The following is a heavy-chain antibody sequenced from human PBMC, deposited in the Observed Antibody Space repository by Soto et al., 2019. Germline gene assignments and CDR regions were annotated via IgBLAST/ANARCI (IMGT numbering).Heavy chain of an antibody. J-gene: IGHJ6*02. D-gene: IGHD3-10*01. CDR2: IGTAGDT. Sequence: GGSLRLSCAASGFTFSSYDMHWVRQATGKGIERDSAIGTAGDTYYPSSVKGRFTISRENAKNSLYLQMNSLIAVDTVVYYCARASIYYGMDVWGQGTTVTVSS. V-gene: IGHV3-13*01. CDR1: GFTFSSYD. CDR3: ARASIYYGMDV.